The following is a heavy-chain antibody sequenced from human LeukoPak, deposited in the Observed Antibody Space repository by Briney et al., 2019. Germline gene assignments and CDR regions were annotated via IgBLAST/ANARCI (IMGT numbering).Heavy chain of an antibody. CDR2: ISAYNGNT. D-gene: IGHD3-3*01. Sequence: ASVKVSCKASGYTFTGYYMHWVRQAPGQGLEWMGWISAYNGNTNYAQKLQGRVTMTTDTSTSTAYMELRSLRSDDTAVYYCARDAALGWSGYYLRYSFDYWGQGTLVTVSS. J-gene: IGHJ4*02. CDR3: ARDAALGWSGYYLRYSFDY. V-gene: IGHV1-18*04. CDR1: GYTFTGYY.